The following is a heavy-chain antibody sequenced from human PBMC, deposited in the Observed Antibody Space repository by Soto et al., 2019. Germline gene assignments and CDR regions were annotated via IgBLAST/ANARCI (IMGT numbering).Heavy chain of an antibody. CDR3: AREGSPYYYDSSGYLNYFDY. CDR1: GFTFSSYA. V-gene: IGHV3-30-3*01. CDR2: ISYDGSNK. D-gene: IGHD3-22*01. J-gene: IGHJ4*02. Sequence: GGSLRLSCAASGFTFSSYAMHWVRQAPGKGLEWVAVISYDGSNKYYADSVKGRFTISRDNSKNTLYLQMNSLRAEDTAVYYCAREGSPYYYDSSGYLNYFDYWGQGTLVTVSS.